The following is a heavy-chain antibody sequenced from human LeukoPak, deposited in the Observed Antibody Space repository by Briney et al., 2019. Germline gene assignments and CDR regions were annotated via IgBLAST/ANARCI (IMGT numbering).Heavy chain of an antibody. V-gene: IGHV3-48*01. J-gene: IGHJ5*02. CDR3: ARDVQLYWFDP. CDR2: ISSSSSTI. D-gene: IGHD6-13*01. Sequence: GGSLRLSCAASGFIFTSYSMNWVRQAPGKGLEWISYISSSSSTIYYADSVRGRFTISRDNAKNSLYLQMNSLRAEDTAVYYCARDVQLYWFDPWGQGTLVTVSS. CDR1: GFIFTSYS.